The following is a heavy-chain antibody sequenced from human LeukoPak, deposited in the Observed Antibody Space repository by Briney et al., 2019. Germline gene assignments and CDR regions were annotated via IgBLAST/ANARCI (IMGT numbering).Heavy chain of an antibody. V-gene: IGHV3-23*01. CDR3: AKHRRSSLVTAYFDS. Sequence: GGSLRLSCTASGFTFTTLAMSWVRQAPGRGLEWVSSISSRGDDTSYADSVKGRFTISRDNSKNTLYLQLNSLRVDDAAIYYCAKHRRSSLVTAYFDSWGQGTLVTVSS. J-gene: IGHJ4*02. CDR2: ISSRGDDT. CDR1: GFTFTTLA. D-gene: IGHD2-21*02.